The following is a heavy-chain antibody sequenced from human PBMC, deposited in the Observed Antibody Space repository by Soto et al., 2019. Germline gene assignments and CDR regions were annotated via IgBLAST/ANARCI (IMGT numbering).Heavy chain of an antibody. J-gene: IGHJ3*02. CDR1: GYSFTSYW. CDR2: IDPSDSYT. CDR3: ARPGGFVLGGKAALYAFDI. V-gene: IGHV5-10-1*03. D-gene: IGHD2-15*01. Sequence: EVQLVQSGAEVKKPGESLRISCKGSGYSFTSYWISWVRQMPGKGLEWMGRIDPSDSYTNYSPSFQGHVAISADKSISTAYLQWSSLKASDTAMYYCARPGGFVLGGKAALYAFDIWGQGTMVTVSS.